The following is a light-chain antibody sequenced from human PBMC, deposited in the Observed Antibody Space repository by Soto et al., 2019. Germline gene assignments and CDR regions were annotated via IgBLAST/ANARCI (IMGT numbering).Light chain of an antibody. J-gene: IGKJ1*01. CDR2: AAS. CDR1: QSISDS. CDR3: QQSYSTPQT. V-gene: IGKV1-39*01. Sequence: DIQMTQSPSTLSASVGDRVTITCRASQSISDSLAWYQQKPGKAPKLLIYAASSLQSGVPSRFSGSGSGTDFTLTISSLQPEDFATYYCQQSYSTPQTFGQGTKVDIK.